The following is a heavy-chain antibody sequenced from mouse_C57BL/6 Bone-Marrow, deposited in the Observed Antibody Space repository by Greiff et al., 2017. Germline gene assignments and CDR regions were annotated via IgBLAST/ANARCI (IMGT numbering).Heavy chain of an antibody. D-gene: IGHD1-1*01. J-gene: IGHJ4*01. CDR1: GFTFSDAW. CDR2: IRNKANNHAT. CDR3: TLHYYGSSPYYAMDY. V-gene: IGHV6-6*01. Sequence: EVQGVESGGGLVQPGGSMKLSCAASGFTFSDAWMDWVRQSPEKGLEWVAEIRNKANNHATYYAESVKGRFTISRDDSKSSVYLQMNSLRAEDTGIYYCTLHYYGSSPYYAMDYWGQGTSVTVSS.